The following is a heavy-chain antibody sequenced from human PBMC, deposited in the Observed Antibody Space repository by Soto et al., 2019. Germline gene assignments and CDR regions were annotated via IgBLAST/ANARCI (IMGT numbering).Heavy chain of an antibody. Sequence: SETLSLTCTVSGGSISSYYWSWIRQPPGKGLEWIGYIYYSGSTNYNPSLKSRVTISVDTSKNQFSLKLSSVTAADTAVYYCARLPYYDILTGYTGWFDPWGQGTLVTVSS. CDR3: ARLPYYDILTGYTGWFDP. J-gene: IGHJ5*02. V-gene: IGHV4-59*01. CDR2: IYYSGST. D-gene: IGHD3-9*01. CDR1: GGSISSYY.